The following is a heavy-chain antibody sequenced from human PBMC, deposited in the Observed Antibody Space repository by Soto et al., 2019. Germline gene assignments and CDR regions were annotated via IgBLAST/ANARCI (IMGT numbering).Heavy chain of an antibody. Sequence: SQTLSLTCAISGDSVSSNSAAWNWIRQSPSRGLEWLGRTYYRSKWYNDYAVSVKSRITINPDTSKNQFSLQLNSVTPEDTAVYYCARGGPIGAAAGAGPYYYYGMDVWGQGTTVTVSS. CDR3: ARGGPIGAAAGAGPYYYYGMDV. CDR1: GDSVSSNSAA. V-gene: IGHV6-1*01. D-gene: IGHD6-13*01. J-gene: IGHJ6*02. CDR2: TYYRSKWYN.